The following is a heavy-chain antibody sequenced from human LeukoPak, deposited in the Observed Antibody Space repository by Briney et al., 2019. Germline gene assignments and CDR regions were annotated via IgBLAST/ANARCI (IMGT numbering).Heavy chain of an antibody. CDR3: AKDSYCDSSGYYGAFDY. V-gene: IGHV3-30*18. CDR1: GFTFSSYG. Sequence: GRALRLSCAASGFTFSSYGLHWVRQAPGKGLEWVALISYDGSKEYYADSVKGRFTISRDNSKNTLYLQMNSLRAEDTAVYYCAKDSYCDSSGYYGAFDYWGQGTLVTVSS. D-gene: IGHD3-22*01. CDR2: ISYDGSKE. J-gene: IGHJ4*02.